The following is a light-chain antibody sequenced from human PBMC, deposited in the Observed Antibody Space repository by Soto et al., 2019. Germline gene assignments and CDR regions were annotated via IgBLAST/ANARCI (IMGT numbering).Light chain of an antibody. CDR2: GAS. J-gene: IGKJ5*01. Sequence: EIVMTQSPATLSVSPGERATLSCRASQSVSSNLAWYQQKPGQAPRLLMYGASTRAPGIPARFGGSGSGTEFTLTVSSLQSEDFAVYYCQQYNNWPPVTFGQGTRLEIK. CDR3: QQYNNWPPVT. CDR1: QSVSSN. V-gene: IGKV3-15*01.